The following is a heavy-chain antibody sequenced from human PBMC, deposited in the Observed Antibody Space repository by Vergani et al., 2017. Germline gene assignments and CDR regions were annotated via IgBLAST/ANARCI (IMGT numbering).Heavy chain of an antibody. CDR3: ARDIGRNYYYYGMDV. D-gene: IGHD3-10*01. CDR1: GFTFSSYA. CDR2: ISGSGGST. Sequence: EVQLVESGGGLVQPGGSLRLSCAASGFTFSSYAMSWVRQAPGKGLEWVSAISGSGGSTYYADSVKGRFTISRDNSKNSLYLQMNSLRAEDTAVYYCARDIGRNYYYYGMDVWGQGTTVTVSS. J-gene: IGHJ6*02. V-gene: IGHV3-23*04.